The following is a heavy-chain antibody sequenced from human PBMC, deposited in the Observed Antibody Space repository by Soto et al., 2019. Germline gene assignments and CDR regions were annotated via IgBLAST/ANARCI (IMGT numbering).Heavy chain of an antibody. CDR2: ISSSSSYI. J-gene: IGHJ4*02. CDR3: ARGGDFWSGYYNSPDFDY. Sequence: GGSLRLSCAASGFTFSSYSMNWVRQAPGKGLEWVSSISSSSSYIYYADSVKGRFTISRDNAKNSLYLQMNSLRVEDTAVYYCARGGDFWSGYYNSPDFDYWGQGTLVTVSS. V-gene: IGHV3-21*01. D-gene: IGHD3-3*01. CDR1: GFTFSSYS.